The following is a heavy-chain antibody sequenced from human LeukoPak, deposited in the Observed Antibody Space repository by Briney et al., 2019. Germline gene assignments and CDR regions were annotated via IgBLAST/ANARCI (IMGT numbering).Heavy chain of an antibody. J-gene: IGHJ4*02. CDR1: GYTLTNYN. V-gene: IGHV1-18*01. CDR3: ARAGSGSGWYFDY. CDR2: INTYKGDT. Sequence: AASVKVSCKASGYTLTNYNITWVRQAPGQGLEWMGWINTYKGDTLYAQKFQGRVTMTADTSANTAYMELRSLRFDDTAVYYCARAGSGSGWYFDYWGQGTLVTVSS. D-gene: IGHD6-19*01.